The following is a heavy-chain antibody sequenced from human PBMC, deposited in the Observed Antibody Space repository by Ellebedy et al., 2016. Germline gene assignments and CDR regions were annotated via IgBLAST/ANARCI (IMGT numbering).Heavy chain of an antibody. J-gene: IGHJ4*02. CDR2: VHYSGST. V-gene: IGHV4-61*01. CDR3: ARSHYWSGYSPYYLDH. Sequence: SETLSLXXTVSGGSITSYIYRWSWIRQPPGKGLEWIGFVHYSGSTNYSPSLKSRLTISMDTSNNQFSLRLNSVTAADTAIYYCARSHYWSGYSPYYLDHWGQGTLVTVSS. D-gene: IGHD3-3*02. CDR1: GGSITSYIYR.